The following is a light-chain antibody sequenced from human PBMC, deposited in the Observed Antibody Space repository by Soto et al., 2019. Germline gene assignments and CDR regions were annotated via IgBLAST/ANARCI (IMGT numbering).Light chain of an antibody. V-gene: IGKV3-15*01. CDR2: GAS. CDR1: QSVSSN. Sequence: EIVMTQSPATLSVSPGERATLSCRASQSVSSNLAWYQQKPGQAPRLLIYGASTRATVIPAGFSGSGSGTEFPLTISSLQSEDVAVYYCQQYHSWPPTFGQGTKVEIK. CDR3: QQYHSWPPT. J-gene: IGKJ1*01.